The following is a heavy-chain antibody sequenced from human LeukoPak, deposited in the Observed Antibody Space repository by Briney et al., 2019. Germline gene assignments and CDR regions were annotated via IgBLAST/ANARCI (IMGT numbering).Heavy chain of an antibody. CDR3: ARHSKKQQLVLGRSYNWFDP. J-gene: IGHJ5*02. D-gene: IGHD6-13*01. CDR1: GGSISSGSYF. V-gene: IGHV4-39*01. CDR2: INHSGST. Sequence: PSETLSLTCTVSGGSISSGSYFWSWIRQPPGKGLEWIGEINHSGSTNYNPSLKSRVTISVDTSKNQFSLKLSSVTAADTAVYYCARHSKKQQLVLGRSYNWFDPWGQGTLVTVSS.